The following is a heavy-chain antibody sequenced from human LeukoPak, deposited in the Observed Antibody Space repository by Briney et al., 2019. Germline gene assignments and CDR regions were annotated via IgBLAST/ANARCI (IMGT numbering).Heavy chain of an antibody. J-gene: IGHJ5*02. CDR1: GFTFSTYT. CDR3: ARIYCSGGSCLGGFDP. Sequence: PGGSLRLSCAASGFTFSTYTMTWVRQAPGKGLEWVSSISSSSSSYIYYADSVKGRFTISRDNAKNSLYLQMNSLRAEDTAVYYCARIYCSGGSCLGGFDPWGQGTLVTVSS. D-gene: IGHD2-15*01. V-gene: IGHV3-21*01. CDR2: ISSSSSSYI.